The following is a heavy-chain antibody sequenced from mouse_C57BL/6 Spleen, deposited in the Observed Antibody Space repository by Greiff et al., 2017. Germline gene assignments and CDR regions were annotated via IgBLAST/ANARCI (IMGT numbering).Heavy chain of an antibody. CDR1: GYAFSSSW. CDR2: IYPGDGDT. Sequence: VQLKESGPELVKPGASVKISCKASGYAFSSSWMNWVKQRPGKGLEWIGRIYPGDGDTNYNGKFKGKATLTADTSSSTAYMQLSSLTSADSAVYFCARSYYGSSYGYFDYWGQGTTLTVSS. CDR3: ARSYYGSSYGYFDY. V-gene: IGHV1-82*01. J-gene: IGHJ2*01. D-gene: IGHD1-1*01.